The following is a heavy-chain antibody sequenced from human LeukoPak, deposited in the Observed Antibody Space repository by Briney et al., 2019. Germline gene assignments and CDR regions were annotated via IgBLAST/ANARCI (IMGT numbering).Heavy chain of an antibody. D-gene: IGHD6-19*01. J-gene: IGHJ4*02. Sequence: GGSLRLSCAASGFTFDDYTMHWVRQAPGKGLEWVSLISWDGGSTYYADSVKGRFTISRDNSKNSLYPQMNSLRTEDTALYYCAKDRSGWYYFDYWGQGTLVTVSS. V-gene: IGHV3-43*01. CDR2: ISWDGGST. CDR3: AKDRSGWYYFDY. CDR1: GFTFDDYT.